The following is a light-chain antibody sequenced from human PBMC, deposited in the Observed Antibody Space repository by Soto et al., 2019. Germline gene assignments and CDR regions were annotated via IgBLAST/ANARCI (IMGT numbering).Light chain of an antibody. CDR2: DVT. J-gene: IGLJ1*01. Sequence: QSVLTQPASVSGSPGQSITISCTGTSSDVGAYNYVSWYQQHPFKAPKLMIYDVTNRPSGVSDRFSGSKSGNTASLTISGLQADDEADYYCSSYTSSSTPYVFGTGTKLTVL. V-gene: IGLV2-14*03. CDR3: SSYTSSSTPYV. CDR1: SSDVGAYNY.